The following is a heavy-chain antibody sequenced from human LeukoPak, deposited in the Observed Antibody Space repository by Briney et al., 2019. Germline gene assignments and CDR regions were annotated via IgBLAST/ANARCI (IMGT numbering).Heavy chain of an antibody. CDR2: INSDGSST. J-gene: IGHJ3*02. D-gene: IGHD6-13*01. V-gene: IGHV3-74*01. CDR3: AKLRYSSSWHDAFDI. Sequence: GSLRLSCAASGFTFSSYAMSWFRQAPGKGLVWVSRINSDGSSTSYADSVKGRFTISRDNAKNTVYLEMNSLRAEDTAEYYCAKLRYSSSWHDAFDIWGQGTMVTVSS. CDR1: GFTFSSYA.